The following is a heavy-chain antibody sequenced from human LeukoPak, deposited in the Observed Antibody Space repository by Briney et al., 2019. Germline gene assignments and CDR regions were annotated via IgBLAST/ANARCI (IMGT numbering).Heavy chain of an antibody. J-gene: IGHJ4*02. Sequence: PSETLSLTCAVYGGSFSGYYWSWIRQPPGKGLEWIGEINHSGSTSYNPSLKSRVTISVDTSKNQFSLKLSSVTAADTAVYYCARGRRAYCSSTSCYVPPRYWGQGTLVTVSS. CDR3: ARGRRAYCSSTSCYVPPRY. CDR2: INHSGST. CDR1: GGSFSGYY. D-gene: IGHD2-2*01. V-gene: IGHV4-34*01.